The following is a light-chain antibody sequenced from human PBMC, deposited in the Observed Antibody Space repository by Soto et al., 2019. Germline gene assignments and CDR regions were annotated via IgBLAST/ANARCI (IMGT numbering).Light chain of an antibody. Sequence: QSALTQPASVSGSPGQSITISCTGTSSDVGGYNYVSWYQQHPVKAPKLMISEVSNRPSGVSNRFSGSKSGNTASLTVSGLQAEDEAEYYCNSYAGSNNWVFGGGTKLTVL. CDR2: EVS. CDR1: SSDVGGYNY. V-gene: IGLV2-14*01. CDR3: NSYAGSNNWV. J-gene: IGLJ3*02.